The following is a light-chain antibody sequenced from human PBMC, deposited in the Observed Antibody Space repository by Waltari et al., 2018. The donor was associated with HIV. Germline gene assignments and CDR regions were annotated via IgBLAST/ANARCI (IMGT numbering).Light chain of an antibody. Sequence: DIQLTQSPSFLSASVGDRVTIPCRASQDMSSYVAWYQHKQGQAPKLLIYGASTLQNGVPPRFSGSGSGTEYTLTIRSLQPDDFATYYCQHLNNYPLFTFGPGTKVDVK. CDR3: QHLNNYPLFT. J-gene: IGKJ3*01. CDR1: QDMSSY. CDR2: GAS. V-gene: IGKV1-9*01.